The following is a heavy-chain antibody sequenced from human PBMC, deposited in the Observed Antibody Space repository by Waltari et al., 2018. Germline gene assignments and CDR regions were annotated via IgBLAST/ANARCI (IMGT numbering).Heavy chain of an antibody. Sequence: EVQLVESGGGLVKPGGSLRLSCAASGFPTRDFGMSWVRQAPGKGLECVSSTTNGNSHLYYADSVRGRFTVSIDNAKNSLYLQMNNLRAEDTAVYYCARALTTPNDYWGQGTLVTVSS. V-gene: IGHV3-21*03. CDR2: TTNGNSHL. D-gene: IGHD4-17*01. CDR3: ARALTTPNDY. CDR1: GFPTRDFG. J-gene: IGHJ4*02.